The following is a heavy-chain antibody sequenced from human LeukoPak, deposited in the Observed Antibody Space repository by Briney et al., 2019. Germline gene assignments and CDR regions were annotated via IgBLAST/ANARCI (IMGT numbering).Heavy chain of an antibody. CDR1: GYTFTGYY. V-gene: IGHV1-2*02. CDR3: ARGTFVAAAQNWFGP. Sequence: ASVKVSCKASGYTFTGYYIHWVRQAPGQGLEWMGWINPNSGGTNYAQKFQGRVTMTRDTSISTAYMELSRLRSDDTAVYYCARGTFVAAAQNWFGPWGQGTLVTVSS. CDR2: INPNSGGT. D-gene: IGHD2-2*01. J-gene: IGHJ5*02.